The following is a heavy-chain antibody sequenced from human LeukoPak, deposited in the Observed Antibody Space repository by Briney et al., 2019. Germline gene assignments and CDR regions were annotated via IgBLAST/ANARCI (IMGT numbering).Heavy chain of an antibody. V-gene: IGHV4-34*01. CDR3: ARVPKYFDL. CDR2: INHRGST. CDR1: GGSFSGFY. J-gene: IGHJ2*01. Sequence: SETLSLTCAVYGGSFSGFYWSWIRPPPGKGLEWIGEINHRGSTNYNPSLKSRVTISVDTSKNQFSLKLSSVTAADTAVYYCARVPKYFDLWGRGTLVTVSS.